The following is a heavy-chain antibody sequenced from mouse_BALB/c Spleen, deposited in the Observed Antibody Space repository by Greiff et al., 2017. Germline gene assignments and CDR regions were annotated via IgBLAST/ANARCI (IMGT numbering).Heavy chain of an antibody. CDR2: IYPGDGDT. CDR1: GYTFTSYW. J-gene: IGHJ2*01. CDR3: AREDYFDY. Sequence: QVQLQQSGAELARPGASVKLSCKASGYTFTSYWMQWVKQRPGQGLEWIGAIYPGDGDTRYTQKFKGKATLTADKSSSTAYMQLSSLASEDSAVYYCAREDYFDYWGQGTTLTVSS. V-gene: IGHV1-87*01.